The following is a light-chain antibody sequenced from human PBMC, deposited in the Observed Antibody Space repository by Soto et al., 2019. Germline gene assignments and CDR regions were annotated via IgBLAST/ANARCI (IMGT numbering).Light chain of an antibody. CDR2: WSY. CDR3: QEYYSTPWT. V-gene: IGKV4-1*01. CDR1: QSVLYSYNNKNY. J-gene: IGKJ1*01. Sequence: DIVMTQSPDSLAVSLGERATINCKSSQSVLYSYNNKNYVAWYQQKPGHPPKLLIYWSYTRDSGVTDRLSGRGSGTDFTLTISRMQAEDVVGYYCQEYYSTPWTFGQGTKVEIK.